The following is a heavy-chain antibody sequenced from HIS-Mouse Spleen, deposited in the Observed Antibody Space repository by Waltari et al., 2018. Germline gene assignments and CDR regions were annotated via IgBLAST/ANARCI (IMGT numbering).Heavy chain of an antibody. CDR2: ISWNSGSI. J-gene: IGHJ4*02. V-gene: IGHV3-9*01. Sequence: EVQLVESGGGLVQPGRSLRLSCAASGFTFDDYAMHWVRQAPGKGLEWGSGISWNSGSIGYADSVKGRFTISRDNAKNSLYLQMNSLRAEDTALYYCAKLAGSSGFDYWGQGTLVTVSS. CDR1: GFTFDDYA. D-gene: IGHD6-19*01. CDR3: AKLAGSSGFDY.